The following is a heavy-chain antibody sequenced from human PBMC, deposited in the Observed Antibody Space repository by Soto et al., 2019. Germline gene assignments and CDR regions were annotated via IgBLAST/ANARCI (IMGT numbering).Heavy chain of an antibody. CDR2: INPSGGRT. CDR1: GNIFTSQY. V-gene: IGHV1-46*03. CDR3: FRDVGD. D-gene: IGHD3-3*01. J-gene: IGHJ4*02. Sequence: QVQLVQSGAEVKKPGASVKVSCKVSGNIFTSQYMHWVRQAPGQGLEWMAMINPSGGRTSYAQMFQGRVTITRDTSTSTGHMELSSLRSEDTAVYYCFRDVGDWGQGTLVTVSS.